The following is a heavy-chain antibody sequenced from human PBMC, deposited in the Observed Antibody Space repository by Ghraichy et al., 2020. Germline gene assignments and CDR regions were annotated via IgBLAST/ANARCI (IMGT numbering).Heavy chain of an antibody. Sequence: GGSLRLSCAASGFTFSSYWMHWVRQAPGKGLVWVSRINSDGSSTSYADSVKGRFTISRDNAKNTLYLQMNSLRAEDTAVYYCASLYCGGDCGSSWGQGTLVTVSS. CDR3: ASLYCGGDCGSS. D-gene: IGHD2-21*02. J-gene: IGHJ4*02. CDR1: GFTFSSYW. V-gene: IGHV3-74*01. CDR2: INSDGSST.